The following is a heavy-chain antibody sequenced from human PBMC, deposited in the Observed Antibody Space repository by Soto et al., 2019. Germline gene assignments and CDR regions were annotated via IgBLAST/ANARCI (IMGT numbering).Heavy chain of an antibody. CDR1: GGTFSSYA. V-gene: IGHV1-69*06. CDR3: ARTPYDFWSSRYGMDV. Sequence: SVKVSCKASGGTFSSYAISWVRQAPGQGLEWMGGIIPIFGTANYAQKFQGRVTITADKSTSTAYMELNSLRAEDTAVYYCARTPYDFWSSRYGMDVWGQGTTVTVSS. CDR2: IIPIFGTA. J-gene: IGHJ6*02. D-gene: IGHD3-3*01.